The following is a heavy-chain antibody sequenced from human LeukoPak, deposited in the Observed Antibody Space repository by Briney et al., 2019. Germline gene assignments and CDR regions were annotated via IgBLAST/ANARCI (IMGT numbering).Heavy chain of an antibody. CDR2: INQESTET. J-gene: IGHJ4*02. D-gene: IGHD2-15*01. Sequence: GGSLRLSCAASGFRFTGFWMSWVRQAPGKGPEWVANINQESTETYYVDSVRGRLTISRDNAKNSLSLQMNSLRVEDTAVYYCAREVDRSFGYWGQGNLVTVSS. CDR1: GFRFTGFW. V-gene: IGHV3-7*01. CDR3: AREVDRSFGY.